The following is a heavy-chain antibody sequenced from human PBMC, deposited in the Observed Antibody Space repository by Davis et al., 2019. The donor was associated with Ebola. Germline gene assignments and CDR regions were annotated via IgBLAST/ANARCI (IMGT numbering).Heavy chain of an antibody. V-gene: IGHV3-7*01. CDR3: ASTIFGVVIHPYYFDY. CDR2: IKQDGSEK. J-gene: IGHJ4*02. CDR1: GFTFSSYW. D-gene: IGHD3-3*01. Sequence: GESLKISCAASGFTFSSYWMSWVRQAPGKGLEWVANIKQDGSEKYCVDSVKGRFTISRDNAKNSLYLQMNSLTAADTAVYYCASTIFGVVIHPYYFDYWGQGTPVAVSS.